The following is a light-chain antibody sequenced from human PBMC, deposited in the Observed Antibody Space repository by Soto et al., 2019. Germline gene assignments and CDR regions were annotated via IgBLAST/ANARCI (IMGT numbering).Light chain of an antibody. J-gene: IGLJ1*01. CDR2: DVS. CDR1: SSDVGGYNY. Sequence: QSALTQPRSVSGSPGQSVTISCTGTSSDVGGYNYVSWYQQHPGKAPNLMIFDVSKRPSGVPDRFSGSKSGNTASLTISGLQAEDEADYYCSSYAGSYTFGVYVSVTGTKVPV. CDR3: SSYAGSYTFGVYV. V-gene: IGLV2-11*01.